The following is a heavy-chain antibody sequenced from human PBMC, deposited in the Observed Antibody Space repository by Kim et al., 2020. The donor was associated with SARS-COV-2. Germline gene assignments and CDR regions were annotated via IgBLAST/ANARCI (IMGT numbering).Heavy chain of an antibody. J-gene: IGHJ6*03. Sequence: VKGRFTISRDNSKNALYLQMNSLRAEDTAVYYCARGAVGATKSDSYYMDVWGKGTTVTVSS. D-gene: IGHD1-26*01. V-gene: IGHV3-30*07. CDR3: ARGAVGATKSDSYYMDV.